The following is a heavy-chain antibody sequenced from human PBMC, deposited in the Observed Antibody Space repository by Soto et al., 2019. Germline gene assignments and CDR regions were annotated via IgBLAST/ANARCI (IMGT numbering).Heavy chain of an antibody. J-gene: IGHJ4*02. CDR3: AKDGIRKDDY. V-gene: IGHV3-23*01. Sequence: DVQLLESGGGFIQPGGSLRPSGSASGYSISDNAISWVRQAPGKWLEWVSGISESGIRTFYRDSVKGRFAISRDTSKNTVYLQMNKLRVGDTAPYYCAKDGIRKDDYWGPGNMVTVSS. CDR2: ISESGIRT. CDR1: GYSISDNA.